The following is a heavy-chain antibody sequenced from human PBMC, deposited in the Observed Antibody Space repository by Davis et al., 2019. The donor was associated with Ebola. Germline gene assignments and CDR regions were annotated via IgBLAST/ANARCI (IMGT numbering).Heavy chain of an antibody. J-gene: IGHJ4*02. D-gene: IGHD5-24*01. CDR3: ARETYVEMATISTSLDY. CDR2: IIPILGIA. CDR1: AGTFSSYA. V-gene: IGHV1-69*04. Sequence: SVNVSCKASAGTFSSYAISWVRQAPGQGLEWMGRIIPILGIANYAQKFQGRVTITADKSTSTAYMELSSLRSEDTAVYYCARETYVEMATISTSLDYWGQGTLVTVSS.